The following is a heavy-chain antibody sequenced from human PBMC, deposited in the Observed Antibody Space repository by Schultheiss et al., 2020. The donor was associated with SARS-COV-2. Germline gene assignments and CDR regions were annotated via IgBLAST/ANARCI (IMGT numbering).Heavy chain of an antibody. J-gene: IGHJ6*02. V-gene: IGHV3-7*03. CDR2: IKQDGSEK. D-gene: IGHD2-2*01. CDR3: NRFSSTNPYYYYGMDV. Sequence: GESLKISCAASGFTFSSYWMSWVRQAPGKGLEWVANIKQDGSEKYYVDSVKGRFTISRDNAKNSLYLQMNSLRAEDTAVYYCNRFSSTNPYYYYGMDVWGQGTTVTVSS. CDR1: GFTFSSYW.